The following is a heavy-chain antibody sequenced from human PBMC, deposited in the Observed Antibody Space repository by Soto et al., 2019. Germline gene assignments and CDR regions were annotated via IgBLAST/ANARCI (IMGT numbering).Heavy chain of an antibody. V-gene: IGHV4-59*01. J-gene: IGHJ4*02. Sequence: SETLSLTCIVSGGSISSYYWSWIRQPPGKGLEWIGYIYYSGSTNYNPSLKSRVTISVDTSKNQYSLKLSSVTAAVTAVYYCARAVLPANGPFDYWGQGTLVTVSS. CDR2: IYYSGST. CDR1: GGSISSYY. CDR3: ARAVLPANGPFDY. D-gene: IGHD2-2*01.